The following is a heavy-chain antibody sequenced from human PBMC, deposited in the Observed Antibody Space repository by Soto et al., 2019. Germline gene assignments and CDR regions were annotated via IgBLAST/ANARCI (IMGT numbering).Heavy chain of an antibody. CDR1: GYTFTSYD. Sequence: GASVKVSCKASGYTFTSYDINWVRQATGQGLEWMGWMNPNSGNTGYAQKFQGRVTMTRNTSISTAYMELSSLRSEDTAVYYCARLRCSGGSCAYYFDYWGQGTLVTVSS. CDR2: MNPNSGNT. D-gene: IGHD2-15*01. J-gene: IGHJ4*02. CDR3: ARLRCSGGSCAYYFDY. V-gene: IGHV1-8*01.